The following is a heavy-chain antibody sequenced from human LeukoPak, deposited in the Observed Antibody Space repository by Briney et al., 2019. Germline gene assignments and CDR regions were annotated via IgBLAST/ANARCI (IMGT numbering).Heavy chain of an antibody. CDR2: ISAGGGSI. Sequence: GGSLRLSCAASGFTFSSYAMTWVRQAPGKGLEWVSAISAGGGSIYYADSVKGRFTISRDNSKNTLYLQLNSLRAEDTAVYYCGKAGGWTNYFDYWGQGTLVTVSS. CDR3: GKAGGWTNYFDY. CDR1: GFTFSSYA. J-gene: IGHJ4*02. D-gene: IGHD6-19*01. V-gene: IGHV3-23*01.